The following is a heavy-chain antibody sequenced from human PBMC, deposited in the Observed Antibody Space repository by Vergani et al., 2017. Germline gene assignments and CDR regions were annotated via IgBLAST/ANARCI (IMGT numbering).Heavy chain of an antibody. CDR1: GFTFSSYG. CDR2: IWYDGSNK. CDR3: ARDKRDYYGMDV. J-gene: IGHJ6*02. Sequence: QVQLVESGGGVVQPGRSLRLSCAASGFTFSSYGMHWVRQAPGKGREWVAFIWYDGSNKYYADSVKGRFTISRDNSKNTLYLQMNSLRAEDTAVYYCARDKRDYYGMDVWGQGTTVTVSS. V-gene: IGHV3-33*01.